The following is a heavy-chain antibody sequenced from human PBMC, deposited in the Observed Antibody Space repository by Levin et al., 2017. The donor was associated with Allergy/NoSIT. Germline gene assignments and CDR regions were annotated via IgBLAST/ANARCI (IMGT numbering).Heavy chain of an antibody. CDR1: GGSISDDSYY. D-gene: IGHD2/OR15-2a*01. V-gene: IGHV4-39*07. CDR3: AGEPNSPYYYHYGLDV. CDR2: IYYDASA. Sequence: SETLSLTCTVSGGSISDDSYYWAWVRQPPGRGLEWLGSIYYDASAYYNPSLKTRLTISVDTSKNQFSLRVNSVTAADTAVYYCAGEPNSPYYYHYGLDVWGQGTTVTVSS. J-gene: IGHJ6*02.